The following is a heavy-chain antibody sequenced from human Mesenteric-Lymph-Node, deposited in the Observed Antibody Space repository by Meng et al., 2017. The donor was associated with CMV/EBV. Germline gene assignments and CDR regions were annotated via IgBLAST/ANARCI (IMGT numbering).Heavy chain of an antibody. J-gene: IGHJ4*02. Sequence: ASVKVSCKTSGYTFTSYGISWVRQAPGQGLEWMGWIGTDTGYTNYAQSLQGRVTMTTDTITSTAYMYLRSLRSDDTALYYCARDPPEVARPLDHWGQGTLVTVSS. D-gene: IGHD6-6*01. CDR3: ARDPPEVARPLDH. CDR2: IGTDTGYT. V-gene: IGHV1-18*01. CDR1: GYTFTSYG.